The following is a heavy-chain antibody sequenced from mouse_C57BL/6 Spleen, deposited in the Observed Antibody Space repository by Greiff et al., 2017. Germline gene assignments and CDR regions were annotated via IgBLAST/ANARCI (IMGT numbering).Heavy chain of an antibody. D-gene: IGHD1-1*01. CDR3: AREAYYYGIAY. CDR2: IDPSDSYT. CDR1: GYTFTSYW. V-gene: IGHV1-59*01. Sequence: QVQLKQPGAELVRPGTSVKLSCKASGYTFTSYWMHWVKQRPGQGLEWIGVIDPSDSYTNYNQKFKGKATLTVDTSSSTAYMQLSSLTSEDSAVYYCAREAYYYGIAYWGQVTLVTVSA. J-gene: IGHJ3*01.